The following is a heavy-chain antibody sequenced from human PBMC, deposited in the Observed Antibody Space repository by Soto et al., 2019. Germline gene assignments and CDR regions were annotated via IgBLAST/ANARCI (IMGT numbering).Heavy chain of an antibody. V-gene: IGHV4-39*01. CDR1: VGSINSRNFY. CDR2: VYYTGTT. CDR3: ASVFVFWNGHSPPVGLWFGA. D-gene: IGHD3-3*01. Sequence: SETLSLTCTVSVGSINSRNFYWGWIRQPPGKGLEWIGNVYYTGTTYYNPSLKSRVTISVDTSKTQFSLRLNSVTAADTAVYYCASVFVFWNGHSPPVGLWFGAWGQGTLVTVSS. J-gene: IGHJ5*02.